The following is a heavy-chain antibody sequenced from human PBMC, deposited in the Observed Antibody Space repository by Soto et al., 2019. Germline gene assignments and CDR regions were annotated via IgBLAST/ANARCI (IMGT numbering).Heavy chain of an antibody. CDR1: GAAFDHYG. Sequence: GGSLGLCCPVSGAAFDHYGITWVRQAPGQGLEWVSSISKSDYTYYSDSVKGLFTISRDNAKNSVSLQMNTLRVEDTAVHYCAREDTTIIPAVSDLRGQRTLVTGSS. V-gene: IGHV3-21*01. CDR2: ISKSDYT. D-gene: IGHD2-2*01. J-gene: IGHJ4*02. CDR3: AREDTTIIPAVSDL.